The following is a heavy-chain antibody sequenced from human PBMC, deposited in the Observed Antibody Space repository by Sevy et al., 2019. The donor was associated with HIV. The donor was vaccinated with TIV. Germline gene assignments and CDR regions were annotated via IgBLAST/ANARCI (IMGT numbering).Heavy chain of an antibody. D-gene: IGHD6-19*01. Sequence: ASVKVSCKASGYTFTSYGISWVRQAPGQGLEWMGWISTYNSIRNSAQKFQDRVTMTIDTSTSTAYMELRSLRSDDTAAYYCARSTQVAGRNNWFDPWGQGTLVTVSS. CDR2: ISTYNSIR. V-gene: IGHV1-18*01. CDR3: ARSTQVAGRNNWFDP. J-gene: IGHJ5*02. CDR1: GYTFTSYG.